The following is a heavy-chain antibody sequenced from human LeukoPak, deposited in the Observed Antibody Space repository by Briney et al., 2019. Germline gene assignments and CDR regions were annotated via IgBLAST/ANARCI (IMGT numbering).Heavy chain of an antibody. J-gene: IGHJ5*02. CDR2: IYYSGST. CDR1: GGSISSGGYY. CDR3: AVASGSSSSCPQGCWFDP. D-gene: IGHD2-2*01. Sequence: KPSETLSLTCTVSGGSISSGGYYWSWIRQPPGKGLEWIGYIYYSGSTYYNPSLKSRVTISVDMSKNQFSLKVRSVTAADTAVYYCAVASGSSSSCPQGCWFDPWGQGTLVTVSS. V-gene: IGHV4-31*03.